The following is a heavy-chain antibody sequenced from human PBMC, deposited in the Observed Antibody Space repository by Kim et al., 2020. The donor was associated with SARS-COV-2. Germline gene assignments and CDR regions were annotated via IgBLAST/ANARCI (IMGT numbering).Heavy chain of an antibody. CDR1: GFTFSSYW. Sequence: GGSLRLSCAASGFTFSSYWMSWVRQAPGKGLEWVANIKQDGSETYYVDSVKGRFTISRDNAKNSLYLQMNSLRAEDTAVYYCARGLRTTVFYYYYGMDVWGQGTTVTVSS. J-gene: IGHJ6*02. D-gene: IGHD4-4*01. V-gene: IGHV3-7*01. CDR2: IKQDGSET. CDR3: ARGLRTTVFYYYYGMDV.